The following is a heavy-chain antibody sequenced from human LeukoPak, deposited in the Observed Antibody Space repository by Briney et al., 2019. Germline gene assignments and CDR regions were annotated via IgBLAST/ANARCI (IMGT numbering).Heavy chain of an antibody. D-gene: IGHD1-26*01. Sequence: GGSLTLSCAASGCTFSSYAMSWGRQPPGQGLELVSASSGSGGGTYYADSVKGRFTISRDNSKSTLYLQMNSLRAADTAVEYCSKVPSPEYSGSYYAVASRPYYFDYWGQGTLVTVSS. CDR1: GCTFSSYA. CDR2: SSGSGGGT. V-gene: IGHV3-23*01. J-gene: IGHJ4*02. CDR3: SKVPSPEYSGSYYAVASRPYYFDY.